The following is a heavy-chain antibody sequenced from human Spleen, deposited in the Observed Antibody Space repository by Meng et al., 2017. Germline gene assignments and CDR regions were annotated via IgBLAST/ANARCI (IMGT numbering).Heavy chain of an antibody. CDR2: IIPLFGTA. D-gene: IGHD2-15*01. Sequence: SVKVSCKASGGTFSSYAISWVRQAPGQGLEWMGGIIPLFGTANYAQKFQGRVTITADKSTSTAYMEVNSLRSEDTAMYYCARRMGVAGGSWPAFDIWGQGTMVTVSS. V-gene: IGHV1-69*06. CDR1: GGTFSSYA. J-gene: IGHJ3*02. CDR3: ARRMGVAGGSWPAFDI.